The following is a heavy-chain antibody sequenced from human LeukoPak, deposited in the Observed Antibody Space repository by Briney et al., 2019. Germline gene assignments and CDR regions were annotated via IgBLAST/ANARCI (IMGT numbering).Heavy chain of an antibody. D-gene: IGHD4-17*01. V-gene: IGHV4-34*01. CDR2: IYHSGST. Sequence: SETLSLTCAVCGGSFSGYYWSWIRQPPGKGVEWIGDIYHSGSTNYNPSLKRRVTISVDTSKNQFSLKLSAVAAADAAVYCCGRELAAYGEPFDYWGQGTLVTVSS. CDR1: GGSFSGYY. J-gene: IGHJ4*02. CDR3: GRELAAYGEPFDY.